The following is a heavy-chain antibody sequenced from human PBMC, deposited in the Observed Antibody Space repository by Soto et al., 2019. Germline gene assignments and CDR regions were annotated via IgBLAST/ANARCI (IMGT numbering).Heavy chain of an antibody. CDR1: GFTFSTYV. Sequence: GGSLRLSCAASGFTFSTYVMSWFRQTPGKGPEWVSTIGGGGSSTYYADSVKGRFTISRDNSKNTLYLQMNSLRPEDTAVYYCAKEGALGLYYFDYWGQGTLVTVSS. J-gene: IGHJ4*02. CDR3: AKEGALGLYYFDY. D-gene: IGHD3-10*01. V-gene: IGHV3-23*01. CDR2: IGGGGSST.